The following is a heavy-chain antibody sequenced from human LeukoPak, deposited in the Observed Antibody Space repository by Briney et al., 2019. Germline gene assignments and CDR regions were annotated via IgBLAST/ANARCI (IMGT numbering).Heavy chain of an antibody. CDR3: AKGGDY. V-gene: IGHV3-21*04. CDR1: GFTFSSYR. J-gene: IGHJ4*02. CDR2: ISSSSSYI. D-gene: IGHD3-16*01. Sequence: PGGSLRLSCAASGFTFSSYRMNWVRQAPGEGLEWVSFISSSSSYIDYADSVKGRFTTSRDNAKNSLYLQMNSLRAEDTALYYCAKGGDYWGQGTLVTVSS.